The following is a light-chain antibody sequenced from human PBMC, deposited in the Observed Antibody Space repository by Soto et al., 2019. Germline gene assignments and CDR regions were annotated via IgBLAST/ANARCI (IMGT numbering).Light chain of an antibody. CDR1: SSDVGGYNF. CDR2: DVS. CDR3: SSYTGSSTVV. V-gene: IGLV2-14*01. Sequence: QSALTQPASVSGSPGQSITISCTGTSSDVGGYNFVSWYQQHPGKAPKLMIYDVSNRPSGVSNRFSGSKSGSTASLTISGLQAEGEAYYYCSSYTGSSTVVFGGGTQLTVL. J-gene: IGLJ2*01.